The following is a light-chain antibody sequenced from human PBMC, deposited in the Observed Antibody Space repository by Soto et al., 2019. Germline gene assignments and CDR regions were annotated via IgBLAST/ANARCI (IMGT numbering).Light chain of an antibody. CDR2: EVS. CDR1: SSDVGGYNS. Sequence: QSALTQPASVSGSPGQSITISCTGTSSDVGGYNSVSWYQQHPGKAPKLMIYEVSNRPSGVSNRFSGSKSANTASLAISGLQAEDEADYYCSSYTSSSTLVFGGGTKLIVL. V-gene: IGLV2-14*01. J-gene: IGLJ2*01. CDR3: SSYTSSSTLV.